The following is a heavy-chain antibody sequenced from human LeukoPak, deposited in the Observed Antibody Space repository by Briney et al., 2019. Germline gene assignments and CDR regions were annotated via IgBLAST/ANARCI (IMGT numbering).Heavy chain of an antibody. CDR2: TYYRSKWYN. CDR1: GDSVSSNSAA. CDR3: ARGSALCNYYGSGCVPKGGMDV. D-gene: IGHD3-10*01. V-gene: IGHV6-1*01. J-gene: IGHJ6*02. Sequence: SQTLSLTCAISGDSVSSNSAAWNWIRQSPSRGLEWLGRTYYRSKWYNDYAVSVKSRITINPDTSKNQFSLQLNSVTPEDTAVYYCARGSALCNYYGSGCVPKGGMDVWGQGTTVTVPS.